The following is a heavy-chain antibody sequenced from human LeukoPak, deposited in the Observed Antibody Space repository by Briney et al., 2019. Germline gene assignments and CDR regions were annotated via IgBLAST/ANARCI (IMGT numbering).Heavy chain of an antibody. V-gene: IGHV3-30-3*01. D-gene: IGHD6-19*01. CDR2: ISYDGSNK. CDR1: RFTFSSYA. J-gene: IGHJ4*02. CDR3: ASIAVAGGDY. Sequence: GGSLRLSCAASRFTFSSYAIHWVRQAPGKGLEWVAVISYDGSNKYYADSVKGRFTISRDNSKNTLYLQMNSLRAEDTAVYYCASIAVAGGDYWGQGTLVTVSS.